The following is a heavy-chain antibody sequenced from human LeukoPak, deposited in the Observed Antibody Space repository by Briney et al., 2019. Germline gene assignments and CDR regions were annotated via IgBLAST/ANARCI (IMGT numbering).Heavy chain of an antibody. CDR3: ARGPWFDP. V-gene: IGHV1-18*01. CDR2: IDSKNGNT. CDR1: GYTFNNYV. Sequence: ASVKVSCKASGYTFNNYVVNWVRQAPGQGLEWMGLIDSKNGNTRYAQKVQGRVTMTTDTSTSTACMELRSLRSDDTAVYYCARGPWFDPWGQGTLVTVSS. J-gene: IGHJ5*02.